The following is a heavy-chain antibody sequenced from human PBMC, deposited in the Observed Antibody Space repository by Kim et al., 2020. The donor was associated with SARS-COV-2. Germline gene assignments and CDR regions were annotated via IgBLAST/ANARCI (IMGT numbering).Heavy chain of an antibody. Sequence: ASVKVSCRAIGYTFSSYAIHWVRQAPGQRLEWVGWFNAGNGNTIYSQKFQGRVTFTGDTSASTAYMELSSLTSEDTAVYYCARDIVRGTDFDYWGQGTLV. V-gene: IGHV1-3*01. J-gene: IGHJ4*02. CDR1: GYTFSSYA. CDR2: FNAGNGNT. CDR3: ARDIVRGTDFDY. D-gene: IGHD1-26*01.